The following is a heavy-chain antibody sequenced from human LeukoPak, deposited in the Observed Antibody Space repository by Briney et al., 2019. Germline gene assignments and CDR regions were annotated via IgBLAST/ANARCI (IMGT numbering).Heavy chain of an antibody. CDR3: ARDPAGNSAITDWFDP. D-gene: IGHD4-23*01. J-gene: IGHJ5*02. CDR2: INHSGST. V-gene: IGHV4-34*01. CDR1: GGSFSGYY. Sequence: SETLSLTCAVYGGSFSGYYWSWIRQPPGKGLEWIGEINHSGSTYYNPSLRSRVTMSVDTSKNQFSLKLSSVTAADTAVYYCARDPAGNSAITDWFDPWGQGTLVTVSS.